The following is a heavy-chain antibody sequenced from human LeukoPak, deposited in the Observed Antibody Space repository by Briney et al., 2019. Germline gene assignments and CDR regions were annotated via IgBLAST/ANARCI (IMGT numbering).Heavy chain of an antibody. CDR3: ARATDYDFWSGTVRGAFDI. J-gene: IGHJ3*02. D-gene: IGHD3-3*01. CDR1: GYTFTGYY. Sequence: ASVKVSCKASGYTFTGYYIHWVRQAPGQGLEWMGWINPNSGGTNYAQKFQGRVTMTRDTSISTAYMELSRLRSDDTAVYYCARATDYDFWSGTVRGAFDIWGQGTMVTVSS. V-gene: IGHV1-2*02. CDR2: INPNSGGT.